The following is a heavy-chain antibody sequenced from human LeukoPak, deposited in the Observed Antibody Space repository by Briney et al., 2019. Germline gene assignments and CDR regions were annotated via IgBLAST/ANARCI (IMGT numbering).Heavy chain of an antibody. Sequence: PGGSLRLSCAASGFTFSSYSMNWVRQAPGKGLEWVSYISSGSSTIYYADSVKGRFTISRDNAKNSLYLQMNSLRDEDTAVYYCARSMVRGGYAFDIWGQGTMVTVSS. J-gene: IGHJ3*02. V-gene: IGHV3-48*02. D-gene: IGHD3-10*01. CDR1: GFTFSSYS. CDR3: ARSMVRGGYAFDI. CDR2: ISSGSSTI.